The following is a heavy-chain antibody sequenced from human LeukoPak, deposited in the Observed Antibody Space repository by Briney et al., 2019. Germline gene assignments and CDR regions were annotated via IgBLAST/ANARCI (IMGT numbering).Heavy chain of an antibody. CDR2: IYYSGST. CDR3: ARRSPPFGYYTGYYFDY. Sequence: PSETLSLTCTVSGGSISSSSYYWGWIRQPPGKGLEWIGSIYYSGSTYYNPSLKSRVTISVDTSKNQFSLKLSSVTAADTAVYYCARRSPPFGYYTGYYFDYWGQGTLVTVSS. J-gene: IGHJ4*02. V-gene: IGHV4-39*07. CDR1: GGSISSSSYY. D-gene: IGHD3-3*01.